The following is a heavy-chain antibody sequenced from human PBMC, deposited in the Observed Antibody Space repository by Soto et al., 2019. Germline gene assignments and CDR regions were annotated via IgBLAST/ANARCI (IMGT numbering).Heavy chain of an antibody. Sequence: QVQLVESGGGVVQPGRSLRLSCAASGFTFSSYGMHWVRQAPGKGLEWVAVISYDGSNKYYGDSVKGRFTISRDNSKNTLYLQMNSLRAEDTAVYYCAKGPIFGVVINDYWGQGTRVTVAS. CDR1: GFTFSSYG. D-gene: IGHD3-3*01. CDR2: ISYDGSNK. J-gene: IGHJ4*02. V-gene: IGHV3-30*18. CDR3: AKGPIFGVVINDY.